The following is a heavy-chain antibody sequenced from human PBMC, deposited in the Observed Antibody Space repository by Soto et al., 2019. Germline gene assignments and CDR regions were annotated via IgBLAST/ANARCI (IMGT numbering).Heavy chain of an antibody. D-gene: IGHD3-3*01. CDR1: GFTFGHYA. CDR2: IRNKTFGGTA. Sequence: EVQMVESGGGLVQPGRSLRLPCTGSGFTFGHYAMTWFRQSPGKGLEWLAFIRNKTFGGTAEYAASVKGRFTISRDESKSIAYLQMNNLKAEDTAVYDCTPDFWSGIYSPDGMDVWGQGTTVTVS. J-gene: IGHJ6*02. V-gene: IGHV3-49*03. CDR3: TPDFWSGIYSPDGMDV.